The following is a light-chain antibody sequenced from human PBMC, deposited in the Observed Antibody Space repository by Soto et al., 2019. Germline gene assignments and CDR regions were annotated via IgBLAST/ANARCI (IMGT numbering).Light chain of an antibody. J-gene: IGKJ1*01. CDR3: QHYYSYSST. Sequence: DIQMTQSPSTLSASVGDRATITCRASQTISSWLAWYQQKPGKAPKLLIYTASTLKSGVPSRFSGSGSGTEFTLTISSLQPEDFATYYCQHYYSYSSTFGQGTKVDIK. CDR1: QTISSW. V-gene: IGKV1-5*03. CDR2: TAS.